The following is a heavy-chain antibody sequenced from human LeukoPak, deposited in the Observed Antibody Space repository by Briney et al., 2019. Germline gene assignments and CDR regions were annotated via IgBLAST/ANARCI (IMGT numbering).Heavy chain of an antibody. CDR2: INHSGST. V-gene: IGHV4-34*01. CDR1: GGSFSGYY. J-gene: IGHJ6*04. Sequence: PSETLSLTCGVDGGSFSGYYWNWIRQPPGKGLEWIGEINHSGSTNYNPSLKRRVTISVDTSQNQFSVRLNSVTAADTAVYYCARGRYLTTGGGAAAGFLDYWGKGTTVTVSS. CDR3: ARGRYLTTGGGAAAGFLDY. D-gene: IGHD6-13*01.